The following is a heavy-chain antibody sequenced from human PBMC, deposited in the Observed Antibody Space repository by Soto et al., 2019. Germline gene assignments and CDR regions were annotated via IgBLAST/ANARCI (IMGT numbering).Heavy chain of an antibody. CDR3: ASEGILVFFDAYDL. D-gene: IGHD2-15*01. CDR2: ISTQNGNT. V-gene: IGHV1-18*04. Sequence: AAVKCSFKASVFTSSGISWVRQAPGQRLEWIGWISTQNGNTIYAHKFQGRVIMTMDTSTTTVYMELSSLRPEDTGVYLCASEGILVFFDAYDLWGQGTMVTVS. CDR1: VFTSSG. J-gene: IGHJ3*01.